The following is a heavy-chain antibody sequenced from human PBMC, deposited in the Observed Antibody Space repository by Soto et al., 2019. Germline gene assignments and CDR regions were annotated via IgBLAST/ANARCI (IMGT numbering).Heavy chain of an antibody. CDR1: GGTFSSYA. CDR2: IIPIFGTA. D-gene: IGHD3-10*01. J-gene: IGHJ4*02. V-gene: IGHV1-69*12. Sequence: QVQLVQSGAEVKKPGSSVKVSCKASGGTFSSYAISWVRQAPGQGLEWMGGIIPIFGTANYAQKFQGRVTITAAESTSTAYMELSSLRSEDTAVYYCAHSRSDYYGSGSYLDYWGQGTLVTVSS. CDR3: AHSRSDYYGSGSYLDY.